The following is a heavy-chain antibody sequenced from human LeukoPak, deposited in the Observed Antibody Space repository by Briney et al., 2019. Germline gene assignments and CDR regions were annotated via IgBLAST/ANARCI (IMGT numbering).Heavy chain of an antibody. CDR1: GYTFTGYY. CDR2: INPNSGGT. V-gene: IGHV1-2*02. Sequence: ASVKVSCKASGYTFTGYYMHWVRQAPGQGLEWMGWINPNSGGTNYAQKFQGRVTMTRDTSISTAYMELSRLRSDDTAEYYCARDLSYYDSSGYYYAEYFQHWGQGTLVTVSS. J-gene: IGHJ1*01. CDR3: ARDLSYYDSSGYYYAEYFQH. D-gene: IGHD3-22*01.